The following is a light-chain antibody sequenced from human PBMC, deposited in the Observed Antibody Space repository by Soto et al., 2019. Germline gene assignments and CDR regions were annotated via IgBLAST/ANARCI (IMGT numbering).Light chain of an antibody. CDR3: QQRSDWPST. Sequence: EIVLTQSPATLSLSPGDRATLSCRARQTVSSYLAWYQQKPGQAPRILIYDASSRATGIPARFSGSGSGTDFTLTITSLEPEDFAVYYCQQRSDWPSTFGGGTKVEIK. CDR2: DAS. CDR1: QTVSSY. V-gene: IGKV3-11*01. J-gene: IGKJ4*01.